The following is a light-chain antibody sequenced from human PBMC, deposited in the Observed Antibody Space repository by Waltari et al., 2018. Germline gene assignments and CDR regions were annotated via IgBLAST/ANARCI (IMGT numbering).Light chain of an antibody. J-gene: IGKJ2*01. CDR3: QQYNSYPYT. V-gene: IGKV1-5*03. Sequence: DIQMTQSPSTLSVSVGDRVNITCRASQSISSWLAWYQQKPGKAPKLLIYKASSLESGVPSRFSGSGSGTEFTLTISSLQPDDFATYYCQQYNSYPYTFGQGTKLEIK. CDR1: QSISSW. CDR2: KAS.